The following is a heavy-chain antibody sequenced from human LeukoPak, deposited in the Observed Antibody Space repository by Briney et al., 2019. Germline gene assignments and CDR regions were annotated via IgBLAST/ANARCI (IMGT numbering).Heavy chain of an antibody. D-gene: IGHD5-18*01. CDR1: GFTFSSYW. CDR3: AREGYGYPPHYYYYGMDV. Sequence: GGSLRLSCAASGFTFSSYWMSWVRQAPGKGLEWVANIKQDGSGKYYVDSVKGRFTISRDNAKNSLYLQMNSLRAEDTAVYYCAREGYGYPPHYYYYGMDVWGQGTTVTVSS. J-gene: IGHJ6*02. V-gene: IGHV3-7*01. CDR2: IKQDGSGK.